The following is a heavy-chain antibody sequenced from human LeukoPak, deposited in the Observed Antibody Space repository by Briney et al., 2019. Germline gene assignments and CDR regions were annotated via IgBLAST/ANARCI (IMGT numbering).Heavy chain of an antibody. Sequence: GASVKVSCKASGYTFTSYYMHWVRQAPGLGLEWVGIINPSGGSTNYAQKFQGRVTMTRDTSTSTVYMELSSLRSEDTAVYYCARDMYCSSSSCYPYYFDYWGQGTLVTVSS. D-gene: IGHD2-2*01. J-gene: IGHJ4*02. CDR1: GYTFTSYY. CDR3: ARDMYCSSSSCYPYYFDY. CDR2: INPSGGST. V-gene: IGHV1-46*01.